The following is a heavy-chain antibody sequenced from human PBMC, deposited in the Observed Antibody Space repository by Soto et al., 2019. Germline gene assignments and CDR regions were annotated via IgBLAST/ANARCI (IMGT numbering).Heavy chain of an antibody. V-gene: IGHV1-2*02. CDR1: GYTFTGHY. CDR3: GRGRSGQIVVFY. J-gene: IGHJ4*02. CDR2: IGPESGAT. D-gene: IGHD5-12*01. Sequence: ASVKVSCKASGYTFTGHYIHWVRQAPEQGPEWMGEIGPESGATRYAQKFQGRVTMTMDMSITTVYMELSNLSPDDTAVYYCGRGRSGQIVVFYWAQGTPVTVSS.